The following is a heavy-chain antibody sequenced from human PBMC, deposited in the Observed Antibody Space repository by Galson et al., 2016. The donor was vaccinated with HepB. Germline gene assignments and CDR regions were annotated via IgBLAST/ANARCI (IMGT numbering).Heavy chain of an antibody. CDR1: G. CDR3: ARVSLTVTTGYYYYYGMDV. CDR2: ISTYNGDT. Sequence: GISWVRQAPGQGLEWMGWISTYNGDTNYAQKLQGRVTMTTDTSTTTADMELRSLRSDDTAVYYCARVSLTVTTGYYYYYGMDVWGQGTTVTVSS. D-gene: IGHD4-17*01. V-gene: IGHV1-18*01. J-gene: IGHJ6*02.